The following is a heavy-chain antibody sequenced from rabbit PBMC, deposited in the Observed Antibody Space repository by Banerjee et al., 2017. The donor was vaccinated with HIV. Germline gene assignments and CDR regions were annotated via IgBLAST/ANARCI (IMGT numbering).Heavy chain of an antibody. CDR1: GFDFSNYY. CDR3: ARDLAGVIGWNFGL. Sequence: QEQLEESGGGLVTPGRTLTLSCTASGFDFSNYYMHWVRQAPGKGLEWIACIYTGSSGSTWYASWAKGRFTISKTSSTTVTLQMTSLTAADTATYFCARDLAGVIGWNFGLWGPGTLVTVS. V-gene: IGHV1S45*01. J-gene: IGHJ4*01. CDR2: IYTGSSGST. D-gene: IGHD4-1*01.